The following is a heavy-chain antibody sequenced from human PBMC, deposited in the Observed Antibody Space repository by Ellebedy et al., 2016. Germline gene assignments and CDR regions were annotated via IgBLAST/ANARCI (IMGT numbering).Heavy chain of an antibody. CDR2: IYHNGST. CDR3: ACGYISGDYVSVYVDY. J-gene: IGHJ4*02. V-gene: IGHV4-59*08. Sequence: SETLSLTCTVSGGSMRSYFWSRIRQPPGKGLEWIGHIYHNGSTKYNPSLTGRLTIPLDTSKNHFSLRLTSVTAADPAIYYCACGYISGDYVSVYVDYWGQGALVTVSS. D-gene: IGHD4-17*01. CDR1: GGSMRSYF.